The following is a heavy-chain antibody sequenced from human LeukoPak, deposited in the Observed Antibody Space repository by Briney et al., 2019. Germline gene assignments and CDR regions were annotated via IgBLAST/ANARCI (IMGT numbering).Heavy chain of an antibody. Sequence: SETLSLTCTVSGDSISSATYYWGWIRQPPGRGLEWLGNILYTGSTYYNPSLGSRVTISADTSKNQFSLKLNSLTAADTAVYYCPRPLYTETARGICDRWGQGTLVTVSS. CDR2: ILYTGST. CDR1: GDSISSATYY. CDR3: PRPLYTETARGICDR. D-gene: IGHD1-14*01. J-gene: IGHJ5*02. V-gene: IGHV4-39*01.